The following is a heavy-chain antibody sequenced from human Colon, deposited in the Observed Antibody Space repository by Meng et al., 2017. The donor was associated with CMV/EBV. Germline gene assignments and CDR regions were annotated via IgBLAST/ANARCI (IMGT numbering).Heavy chain of an antibody. Sequence: SLKISCAASGFTFDDYAMHRVRQAPGKGLEWVSSITWNSGRTGYVDSVEGRFTISRDNAKNSLYLQMNGLRAEDTALYYCAKDISPVGGTTGYHGMDVWGQGTTVTVS. CDR2: ITWNSGRT. CDR3: AKDISPVGGTTGYHGMDV. CDR1: GFTFDDYA. J-gene: IGHJ6*02. V-gene: IGHV3-9*01. D-gene: IGHD1-7*01.